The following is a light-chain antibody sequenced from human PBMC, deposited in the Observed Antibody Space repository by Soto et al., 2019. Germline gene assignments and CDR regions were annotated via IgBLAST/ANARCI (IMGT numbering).Light chain of an antibody. J-gene: IGLJ1*01. CDR2: GNS. V-gene: IGLV1-40*01. CDR3: QSYDSSLSGWV. CDR1: SSNIGAGYD. Sequence: QSVLTQPPSVSGAPGQRVTISCTGSSSNIGAGYDVHWYQPLPGTAPKLLIYGNSNRPSGVPDRFSGSKSGTSASLAIPGLQAEDEADYYCQSYDSSLSGWVFGTGTQLTVL.